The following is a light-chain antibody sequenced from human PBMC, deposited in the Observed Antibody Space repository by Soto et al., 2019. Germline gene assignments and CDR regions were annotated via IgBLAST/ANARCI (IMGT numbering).Light chain of an antibody. J-gene: IGLJ3*02. CDR2: EGS. CDR1: SSDVGSYNL. V-gene: IGLV2-23*03. Sequence: QSVLTQPASVSGSPGQSITISCTGTSSDVGSYNLVSWYQQHPGKAPKLMIYEGSKRPSGVSNRFSGSKSGNTASLTISGLQAEDEAAYYCCSYAGSSTFDWVFGGGTNLTVL. CDR3: CSYAGSSTFDWV.